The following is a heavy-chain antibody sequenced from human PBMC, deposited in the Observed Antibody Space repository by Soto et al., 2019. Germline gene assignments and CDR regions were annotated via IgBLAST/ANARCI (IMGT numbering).Heavy chain of an antibody. CDR1: GFTFSSYA. D-gene: IGHD3-9*01. Sequence: GGSVRLSCAASGFTFSSYAMSWVRRAPGKGLEWVSAISGSGGSTYYADSVKGRFTISRDNSKNTLYLQMNSLRAEDTAVYYCAKDPTYYDILTGYYGVPWGQGTLVTVSS. V-gene: IGHV3-23*01. J-gene: IGHJ5*02. CDR3: AKDPTYYDILTGYYGVP. CDR2: ISGSGGST.